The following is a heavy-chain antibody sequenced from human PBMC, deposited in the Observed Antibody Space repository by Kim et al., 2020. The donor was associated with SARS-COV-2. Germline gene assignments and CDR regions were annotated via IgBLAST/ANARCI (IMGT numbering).Heavy chain of an antibody. CDR2: INHSGST. D-gene: IGHD3-10*01. J-gene: IGHJ4*02. CDR3: ARGRYYGSGSYSSPFDY. Sequence: SETLSLTCAVYGGSFSGYYWSWIRQPQGKGLERIGEINHSGSTNSNSSLKRRVTIAVDMSKNQFSLKLSSVTAADAAVYYCARGRYYGSGSYSSPFDYWGQGTLVTVSS. V-gene: IGHV4-34*01. CDR1: GGSFSGYY.